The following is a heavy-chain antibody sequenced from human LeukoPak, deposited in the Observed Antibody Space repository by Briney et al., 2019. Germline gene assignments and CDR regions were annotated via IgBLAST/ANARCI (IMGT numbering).Heavy chain of an antibody. V-gene: IGHV4-59*01. CDR1: GGSISSYY. Sequence: SSETLSLTCTVSGGSISSYYWSWIRQPPGGGLEWIGYIYYSGSTNYNPSLKRRVTISLDTSKSQFSLKLRSVTAADTAVYYCARSGLDSRYYFGMDVWGQGTTVTISS. CDR3: ARSGLDSRYYFGMDV. J-gene: IGHJ6*02. CDR2: IYYSGST. D-gene: IGHD5-12*01.